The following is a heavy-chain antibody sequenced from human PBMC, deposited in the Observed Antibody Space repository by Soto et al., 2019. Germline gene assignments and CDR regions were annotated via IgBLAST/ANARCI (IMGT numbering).Heavy chain of an antibody. CDR3: ARGLAIEDRRTWFDL. J-gene: IGHJ5*02. V-gene: IGHV3-7*01. D-gene: IGHD6-6*01. CDR2: IKQDGSGK. CDR1: GFTFSSYW. Sequence: EVQLVESGGGLVQPGGSLRLSCAASGFTFSSYWMSWVRQAPGKGLEWVANIKQDGSGKYYVDSVKGRFTISRDNAKNSLYLQMNRLRVGDTAVYYCARGLAIEDRRTWFDLWGQGTLVTVSS.